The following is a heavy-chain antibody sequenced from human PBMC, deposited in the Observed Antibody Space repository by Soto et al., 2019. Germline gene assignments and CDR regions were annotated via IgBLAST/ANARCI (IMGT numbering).Heavy chain of an antibody. CDR2: IYPADSDI. J-gene: IGHJ4*02. CDR3: ARQDGFGLYYFDY. V-gene: IGHV5-51*01. D-gene: IGHD3-10*01. CDR1: GYSFTAYW. Sequence: GESLKISCQTSGYSFTAYWVAWVRQTPGRGLEWMGIIYPADSDIRYSPSFQGQVTISADRSISTVYLQWTSLKAPDTAIYFCARQDGFGLYYFDYWGQGTPVTVSS.